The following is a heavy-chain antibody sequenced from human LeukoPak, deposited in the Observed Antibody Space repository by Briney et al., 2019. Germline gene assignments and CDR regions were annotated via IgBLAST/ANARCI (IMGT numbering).Heavy chain of an antibody. J-gene: IGHJ4*02. D-gene: IGHD3-22*01. Sequence: GGSLRLSCAASGFTFSSYEMNWVRQAPGKGLEWVSYISSSGSTTYYADSVKGRFTISRDNSKNTLYLQMNSLRAEDTAVYYCAKVAGYYYDSSGLDYWGQGTLVTVSS. V-gene: IGHV3-48*03. CDR3: AKVAGYYYDSSGLDY. CDR2: ISSSGSTT. CDR1: GFTFSSYE.